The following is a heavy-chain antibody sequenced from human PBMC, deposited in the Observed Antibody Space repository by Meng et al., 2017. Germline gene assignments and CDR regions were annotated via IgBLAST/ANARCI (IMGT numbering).Heavy chain of an antibody. Sequence: SVKVSCKASGGTFSSYAISWVRQAPGQGLEWMGGIIPIFGTANYAQKFQGRVTITADKSTSTAYMELSSLRSEDTAVYYCARDGQWLIARGYYFDYWGQGTLVTGAS. J-gene: IGHJ4*02. CDR2: IIPIFGTA. V-gene: IGHV1-69*06. D-gene: IGHD6-19*01. CDR1: GGTFSSYA. CDR3: ARDGQWLIARGYYFDY.